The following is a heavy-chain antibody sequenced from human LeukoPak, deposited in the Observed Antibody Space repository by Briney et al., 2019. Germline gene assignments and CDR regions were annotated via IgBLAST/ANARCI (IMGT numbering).Heavy chain of an antibody. CDR1: GGSFSGYY. J-gene: IGHJ4*02. CDR2: INHSGST. CDR3: ARGRIVGATPPGY. V-gene: IGHV4-34*01. D-gene: IGHD1-26*01. Sequence: PSETLSLTCAVYGGSFSGYYWSWIRQPPGKGLEWIGEINHSGSTNYNPSLKSRVTISVDTSKNQFSLKLSSVTAADTAVYYCARGRIVGATPPGYWGQGTLVTVSS.